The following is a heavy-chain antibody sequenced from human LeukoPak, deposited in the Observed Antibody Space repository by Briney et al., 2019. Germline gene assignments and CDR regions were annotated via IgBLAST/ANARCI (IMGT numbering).Heavy chain of an antibody. D-gene: IGHD3-22*01. CDR3: ARSDMIPHECYFDY. J-gene: IGHJ4*02. CDR2: INPNSGGT. Sequence: ASVKVSCKASGYTFTGYYMHWVGPAPGQGLAWMGWINPNSGGTNYAQKFQGRVTMTRDTSISTAYMELSRLRSDDTAVYYCARSDMIPHECYFDYWGQGTLVTVSS. CDR1: GYTFTGYY. V-gene: IGHV1-2*02.